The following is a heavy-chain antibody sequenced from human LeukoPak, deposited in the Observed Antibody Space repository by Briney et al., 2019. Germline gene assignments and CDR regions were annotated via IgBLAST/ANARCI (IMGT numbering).Heavy chain of an antibody. D-gene: IGHD5-18*01. CDR3: ASRNSYGYREYYFDY. J-gene: IGHJ4*02. Sequence: GGSLRLSCAASGFTFSSYAMSWVRQAPGKGLEWVSAISGSGGSTYYADSVKGRFTISRDNSKNTLYLLMNSLRAEDTAVYYCASRNSYGYREYYFDYWGQGTLVTVSS. CDR1: GFTFSSYA. CDR2: ISGSGGST. V-gene: IGHV3-23*01.